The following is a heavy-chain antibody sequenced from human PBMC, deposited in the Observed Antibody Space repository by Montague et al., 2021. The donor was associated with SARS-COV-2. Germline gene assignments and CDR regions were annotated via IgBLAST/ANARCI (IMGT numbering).Heavy chain of an antibody. CDR1: GFTFSSYY. J-gene: IGHJ4*02. CDR3: ARGDYSDSSGYGYYFDY. Sequence: PLRLSCAASGFTFSSYYMHWVRQATGKGLEWVSAICTAGDTYYSGSAKGRFTIFRENAKNSLYLQINSLRAGDTAVYYCARGDYSDSSGYGYYFDYWGQGTLVTVSS. CDR2: ICTAGDT. D-gene: IGHD3-22*01. V-gene: IGHV3-13*01.